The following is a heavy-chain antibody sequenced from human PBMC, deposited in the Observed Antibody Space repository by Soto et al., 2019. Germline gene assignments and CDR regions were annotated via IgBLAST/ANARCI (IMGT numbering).Heavy chain of an antibody. Sequence: VASVKVSCKASGGTFSSYAISWVRQAPGQGLEWMGGIIPIFGTANYAQKFQGRVTITADESTSTAYMELSSLRSEDTAVYYCARVQEVVPTLGDAFDIWGQGTMVTVSS. CDR3: ARVQEVVPTLGDAFDI. CDR2: IIPIFGTA. CDR1: GGTFSSYA. D-gene: IGHD2-15*01. V-gene: IGHV1-69*13. J-gene: IGHJ3*02.